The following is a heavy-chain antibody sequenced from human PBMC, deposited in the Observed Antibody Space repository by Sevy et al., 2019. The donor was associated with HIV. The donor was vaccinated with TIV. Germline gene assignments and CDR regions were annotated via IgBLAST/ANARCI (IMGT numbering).Heavy chain of an antibody. V-gene: IGHV1-69*10. Sequence: ASVKVSCKASGGTFSSYGISWVRQAPGQGLEWMGGIIPILGTVNYAQKFQGRVTITADQSTKTAYMELSSLRSEDTAVYYCARGGGNGWYYFDYWGQETLVTVSS. CDR2: IIPILGTV. D-gene: IGHD6-19*01. CDR1: GGTFSSYG. CDR3: ARGGGNGWYYFDY. J-gene: IGHJ4*02.